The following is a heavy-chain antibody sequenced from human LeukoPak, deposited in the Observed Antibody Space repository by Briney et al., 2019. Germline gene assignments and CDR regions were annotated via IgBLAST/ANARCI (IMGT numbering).Heavy chain of an antibody. CDR3: ASRMGILTGENWFDP. J-gene: IGHJ5*02. D-gene: IGHD3-9*01. Sequence: ASVKVSCKASGYTFTSYDINWVRQATGQGLEWMGWMNPNSGNTGYAQKFQGRVTMTRNTSISTAYMELSSLRSEDTAVYYCASRMGILTGENWFDPWGQGTLVTVSS. CDR1: GYTFTSYD. V-gene: IGHV1-8*01. CDR2: MNPNSGNT.